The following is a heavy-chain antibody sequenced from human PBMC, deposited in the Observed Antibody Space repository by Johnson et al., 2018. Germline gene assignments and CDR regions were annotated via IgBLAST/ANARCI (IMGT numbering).Heavy chain of an antibody. Sequence: QVQLVQSGAEVKKPGASVKVSCKASGYTFTNYYMQWVREAPGQGLEWMGIINPSGGSATYAQKFQGRVTMTRDTSTSTGYMELSSLRSEDTAVYYCSRGSAVTTYYYSMDVWGQGTTVTVSS. J-gene: IGHJ6*02. V-gene: IGHV1-46*01. CDR1: GYTFTNYY. D-gene: IGHD4-17*01. CDR2: INPSGGSA. CDR3: SRGSAVTTYYYSMDV.